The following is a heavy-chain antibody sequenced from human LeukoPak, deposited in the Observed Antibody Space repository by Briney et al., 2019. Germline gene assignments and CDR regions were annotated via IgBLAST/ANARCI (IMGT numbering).Heavy chain of an antibody. D-gene: IGHD2-15*01. CDR1: GYTFTNYG. CDR3: ARDRDIVVVVAATGCAFDI. J-gene: IGHJ3*02. Sequence: ASVKVSCKASGYTFTNYGISWVRQAPGQGLEWMGWITAYNGYINYAQKFQGRVTMTTDTSSATAYMELRSLRSDDTAVYYCARDRDIVVVVAATGCAFDIWGQGTMVTVSS. CDR2: ITAYNGYI. V-gene: IGHV1-18*01.